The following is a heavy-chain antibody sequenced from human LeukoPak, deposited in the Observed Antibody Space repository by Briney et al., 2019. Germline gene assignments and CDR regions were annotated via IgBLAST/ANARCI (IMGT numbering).Heavy chain of an antibody. CDR1: GYTFTSYD. D-gene: IGHD3-3*01. CDR3: ARHSTYYDFWSGYYSGGGFDY. J-gene: IGHJ4*02. CDR2: INPNSCNT. Sequence: ASVKVSCKASGYTFTSYDINWVRQATGQGPEWVGWINPNSCNTCYAQKFQGRVTMTRNTSISTAYMELSSLRSEDTAVYYCARHSTYYDFWSGYYSGGGFDYWGQGTLVTVSS. V-gene: IGHV1-8*01.